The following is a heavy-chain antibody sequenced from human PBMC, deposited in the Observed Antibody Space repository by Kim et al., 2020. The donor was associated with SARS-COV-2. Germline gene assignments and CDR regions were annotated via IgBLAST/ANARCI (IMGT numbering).Heavy chain of an antibody. CDR1: GFTFSSYG. V-gene: IGHV3-30*18. CDR2: ISYDGSNK. CDR3: AKDLSIFGVVISSYYGMDV. D-gene: IGHD3-3*01. Sequence: GGSLRLSCAASGFTFSSYGMHWVRQAPGKGLEWVAVISYDGSNKYYADSVKGRFTISRDNSKNTLYLQMNSLRAEDTAVYYCAKDLSIFGVVISSYYGMDVWGQGPTVTVSS. J-gene: IGHJ6*02.